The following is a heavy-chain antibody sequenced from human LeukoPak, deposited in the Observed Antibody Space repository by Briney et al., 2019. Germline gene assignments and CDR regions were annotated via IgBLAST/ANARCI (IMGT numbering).Heavy chain of an antibody. J-gene: IGHJ6*03. CDR1: GFTFSSYG. V-gene: IGHV3-30*18. D-gene: IGHD6-19*01. Sequence: PGRSLRLSCAASGFTFSSYGMHWVRQAPGKGLEWVAVISYDGSNKYYADSVKGRFTISRDNSKNTLYLQMNSLRAEDTAVYYCAKDGGYSSGWYDVYYYYMDVWGKGTAVTVSS. CDR2: ISYDGSNK. CDR3: AKDGGYSSGWYDVYYYYMDV.